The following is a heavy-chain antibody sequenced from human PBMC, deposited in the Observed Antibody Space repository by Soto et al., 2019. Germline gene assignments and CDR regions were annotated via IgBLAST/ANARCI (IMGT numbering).Heavy chain of an antibody. J-gene: IGHJ6*03. D-gene: IGHD4-17*01. V-gene: IGHV3-33*01. CDR2: IWYDGSNK. CDR1: GFTFSSYG. CDR3: AREPALDYGDYYYYYYMDV. Sequence: HPGGSLRLSCAASGFTFSSYGMHWVRQAPGKGLEWVAVIWYDGSNKYYADSVKGRFTISRDNSKDTLYLQMNSLRAEDTAVYYCAREPALDYGDYYYYYYMDVWGKGTTVTVSS.